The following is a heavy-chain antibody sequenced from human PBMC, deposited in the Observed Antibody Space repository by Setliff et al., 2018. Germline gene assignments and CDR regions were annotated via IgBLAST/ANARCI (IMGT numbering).Heavy chain of an antibody. Sequence: PGESLKISCKASEYTFTNYWIGWVRQMPGKGLEYMGIIYPADSDTTYSPSFQGQVTISADKSINTAYLQWSSLKASDTAMYYCARHRGGNAGYYLDYWGQGTMVTVSS. J-gene: IGHJ4*03. CDR2: IYPADSDT. V-gene: IGHV5-51*01. CDR3: ARHRGGNAGYYLDY. D-gene: IGHD2-15*01. CDR1: EYTFTNYW.